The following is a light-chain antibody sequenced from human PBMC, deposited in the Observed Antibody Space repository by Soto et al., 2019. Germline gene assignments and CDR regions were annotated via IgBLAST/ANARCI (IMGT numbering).Light chain of an antibody. V-gene: IGLV2-14*01. CDR1: SSDVGGYNY. Sequence: QSALTQPASVSGSPGQSITISCTGTSSDVGGYNYVSWYQQHPGKAPKLIIYDVSNRPSGVSNRFSGSKSGNTASLTISGLQAEDEADYHCSSYTSSSTHAVFGGGTKLTVL. CDR3: SSYTSSSTHAV. J-gene: IGLJ3*02. CDR2: DVS.